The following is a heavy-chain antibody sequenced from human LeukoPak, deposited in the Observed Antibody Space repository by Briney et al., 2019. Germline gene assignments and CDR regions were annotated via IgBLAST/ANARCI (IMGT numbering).Heavy chain of an antibody. CDR2: ISYDGSNK. CDR1: GFTFSSYG. J-gene: IGHJ3*02. Sequence: PGGSLRLSCAASGFTFSSYGMHWVRQAPGKGLEWVAVISYDGSNKYYADPVKGRFTISRDNSKNTLYPQMSSLRAEDTAVYYCAKDPGYGDYVGAFDIWGQGTMVTVSS. D-gene: IGHD4-17*01. V-gene: IGHV3-30*18. CDR3: AKDPGYGDYVGAFDI.